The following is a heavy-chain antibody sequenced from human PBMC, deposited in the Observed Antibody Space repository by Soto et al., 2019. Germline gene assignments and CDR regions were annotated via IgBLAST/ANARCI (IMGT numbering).Heavy chain of an antibody. CDR3: ARLYYDILTGYSD. CDR1: GFTFSRYW. V-gene: IGHV3-7*03. D-gene: IGHD3-9*01. CDR2: IKQDGSEK. J-gene: IGHJ4*02. Sequence: GGSLRLSCAASGFTFSRYWMSWVRQAPGKGLEWVANIKQDGSEKYYVDSVKGRFTISRDNAKNSLYLQMNSLRAEDTAVYYCARLYYDILTGYSDWGQGTLVTVSS.